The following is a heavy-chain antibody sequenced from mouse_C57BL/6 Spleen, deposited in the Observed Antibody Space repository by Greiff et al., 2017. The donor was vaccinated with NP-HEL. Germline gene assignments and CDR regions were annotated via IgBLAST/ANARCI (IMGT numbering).Heavy chain of an antibody. J-gene: IGHJ2*01. CDR2: IHPNSGST. CDR1: GYTFTSYW. D-gene: IGHD6-5*01. V-gene: IGHV1-64*01. CDR3: ARSAYGTLDY. Sequence: QVQLQQPGAELVKPGASVKLSCKASGYTFTSYWMHWVKQRPGQGLEWIGMIHPNSGSTNYNEKFKSKATLTVDISSSTAYMQLSSLTSEDSAVYYCARSAYGTLDYWGQGTTLTVSS.